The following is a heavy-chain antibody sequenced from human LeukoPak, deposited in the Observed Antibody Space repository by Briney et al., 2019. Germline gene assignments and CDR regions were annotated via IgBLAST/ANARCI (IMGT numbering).Heavy chain of an antibody. D-gene: IGHD3-22*01. CDR1: GFTFSDYY. V-gene: IGHV3-11*04. CDR2: ISSSGSTI. Sequence: GGSLRLSCAASGFTFSDYYMSWIRQAPGKGLEWVSYISSSGSTIYYADSVKGRFTISRDNAKNSLYLQMNSLRAEDTAVYYCAKEGLPDYYDSSGYYYGYFDYWGQGTLVTVSS. J-gene: IGHJ4*02. CDR3: AKEGLPDYYDSSGYYYGYFDY.